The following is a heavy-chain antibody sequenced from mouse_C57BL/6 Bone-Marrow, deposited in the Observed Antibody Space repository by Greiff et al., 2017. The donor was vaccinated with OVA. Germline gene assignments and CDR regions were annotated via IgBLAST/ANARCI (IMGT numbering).Heavy chain of an antibody. CDR3: ARSHPGWFAY. J-gene: IGHJ3*01. Sequence: QVTLKESGPGLLQPSQTLSLSCSFSGFSLSTFGMGVGWLRQPSGMGLEWLAHVWWDDDKYYNPALKSRLTISKDTSKNQLFLKIAYGDTADTATYYCARSHPGWFAYWGQGTLVTVSA. CDR1: GFSLSTFGMG. V-gene: IGHV8-8*01. CDR2: VWWDDDK.